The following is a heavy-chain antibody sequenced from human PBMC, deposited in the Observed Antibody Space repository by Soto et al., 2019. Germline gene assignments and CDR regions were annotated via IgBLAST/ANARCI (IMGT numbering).Heavy chain of an antibody. CDR2: IWYDGSNK. J-gene: IGHJ4*02. Sequence: GGSLRLSCAASGFTFSSYGMHWVRQAPGKGLEWVAVIWYDGSNKYYADSVKGRFTISRDNSKNTLYLQMNSLRAEDTAVYYCARDSGPSYFAYWGQGTLVTVSS. V-gene: IGHV3-33*01. CDR1: GFTFSSYG. CDR3: ARDSGPSYFAY.